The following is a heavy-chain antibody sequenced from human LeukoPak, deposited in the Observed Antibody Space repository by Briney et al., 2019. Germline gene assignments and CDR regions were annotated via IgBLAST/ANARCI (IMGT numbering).Heavy chain of an antibody. J-gene: IGHJ6*03. CDR3: ARAEAAGDNRGGYYYFYMDV. CDR2: ITASGATT. D-gene: IGHD6-25*01. Sequence: GGSLRLSCATSGFTFSAHHMNWVRQAPGKGLEWVSGITASGATTYYADSVKGRFTISRDSSQNTLYLQMNSLRAEDTAVYYCARAEAAGDNRGGYYYFYMDVWGKGTTVTVSS. CDR1: GFTFSAHH. V-gene: IGHV3-23*01.